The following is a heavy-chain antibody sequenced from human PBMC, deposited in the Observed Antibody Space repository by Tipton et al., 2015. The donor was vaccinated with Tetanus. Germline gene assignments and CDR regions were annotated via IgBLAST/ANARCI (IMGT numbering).Heavy chain of an antibody. CDR1: GFTFDDYA. D-gene: IGHD1-7*01. V-gene: IGHV3-9*01. CDR3: AKEQTRAVGGNGMDV. J-gene: IGHJ6*02. Sequence: AASGFTFDDYAMHWVRQAPGKGLEWVSGISWNSGSIGYADSVKGRFTISRDNAKNSLYLQMNSLRAEDTALYYCAKEQTRAVGGNGMDVWGQGTTVTVSS. CDR2: ISWNSGSI.